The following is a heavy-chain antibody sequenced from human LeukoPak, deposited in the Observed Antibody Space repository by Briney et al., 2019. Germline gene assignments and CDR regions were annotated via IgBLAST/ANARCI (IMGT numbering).Heavy chain of an antibody. J-gene: IGHJ5*02. V-gene: IGHV3-30-3*01. CDR1: GFTFSSYA. Sequence: PGGSLRLSCAASGFTFSSYAMHWVRQAPGKGLEWVAVISYDGSNKYYADSVKGRFTISRDNSKNTLYLQMNSLRAEDTAVYYCARDYYYDSSGYAHRWGQGTLVTVSS. CDR3: ARDYYYDSSGYAHR. CDR2: ISYDGSNK. D-gene: IGHD3-22*01.